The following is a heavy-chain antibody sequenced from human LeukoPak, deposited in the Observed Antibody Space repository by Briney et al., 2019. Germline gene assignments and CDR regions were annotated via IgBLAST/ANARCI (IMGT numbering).Heavy chain of an antibody. V-gene: IGHV3-21*01. J-gene: IGHJ4*02. D-gene: IGHD1-26*01. Sequence: SGGSLRLSCAASGFTFSGYSMNWVRQAPGKGLEWVSSISSSSSYIYYADSVKGRFTISRDNAKNSLYLQMNSLRAEDTAVYYCARDRVGATRVMDYWGQGTLVTVSS. CDR2: ISSSSSYI. CDR3: ARDRVGATRVMDY. CDR1: GFTFSGYS.